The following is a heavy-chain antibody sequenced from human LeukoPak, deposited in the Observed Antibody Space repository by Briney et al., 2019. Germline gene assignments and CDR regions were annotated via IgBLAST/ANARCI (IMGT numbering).Heavy chain of an antibody. V-gene: IGHV3-30-3*01. CDR1: GFTFSSYA. Sequence: PGESLRLSCAASGFTFSSYAMHWVRQAPGKGLEWVAVISYDGSNKYYADSVKGRFTISRDNSKNTLYLQMNSLRAEDTAVYYCARDSGSFLFDYWGQGTLVTVSS. CDR3: ARDSGSFLFDY. D-gene: IGHD1-26*01. J-gene: IGHJ4*02. CDR2: ISYDGSNK.